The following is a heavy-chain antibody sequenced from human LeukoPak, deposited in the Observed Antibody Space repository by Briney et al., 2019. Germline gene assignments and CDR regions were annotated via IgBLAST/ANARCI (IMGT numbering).Heavy chain of an antibody. V-gene: IGHV4-39*01. CDR3: ARHYQSYDFWSGYPYYFDY. J-gene: IGHJ4*02. CDR2: IYYSGST. CDR1: GGSISSSSYY. D-gene: IGHD3-3*01. Sequence: SETLSLTCTVSGGSISSSSYYWGWIRQPPGKGLEWIGSIYYSGSTYYNPSLKSRVTISVDTSKNQLSLKLSSVTAADTAVYYCARHYQSYDFWSGYPYYFDYWGQGTLVTVSS.